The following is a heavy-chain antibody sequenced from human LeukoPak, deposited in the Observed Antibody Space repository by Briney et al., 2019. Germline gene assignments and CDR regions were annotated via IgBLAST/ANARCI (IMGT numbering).Heavy chain of an antibody. D-gene: IGHD2-2*01. Sequence: GESLQISCQGSGYSFTSYWIGWVRQMPGKGLEWMGIIYPGDSGTRYSPSFQGQVTISADKSISTAYLQWSSLKASDTAMYYCAKCSSTSCYGFDYWGQGTLVTVSS. J-gene: IGHJ4*02. CDR2: IYPGDSGT. CDR1: GYSFTSYW. V-gene: IGHV5-51*01. CDR3: AKCSSTSCYGFDY.